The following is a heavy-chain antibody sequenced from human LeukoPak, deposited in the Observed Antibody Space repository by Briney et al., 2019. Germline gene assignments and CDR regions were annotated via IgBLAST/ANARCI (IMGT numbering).Heavy chain of an antibody. CDR3: ARGVDTAMAPVDY. Sequence: GGSLRLSCAASGFTFSSYWMTWVRQAPGKGLEWVANIKEDGSEKYYVDSVKGRFTISRDNAKNSLYLQMNSLRAEDTAVYYCARGVDTAMAPVDYWGQGTLVTVSS. J-gene: IGHJ4*02. CDR2: IKEDGSEK. V-gene: IGHV3-7*05. CDR1: GFTFSSYW. D-gene: IGHD5-18*01.